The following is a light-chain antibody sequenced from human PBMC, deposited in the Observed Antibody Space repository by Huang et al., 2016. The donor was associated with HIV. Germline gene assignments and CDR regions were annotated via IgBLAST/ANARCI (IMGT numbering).Light chain of an antibody. CDR2: DVS. J-gene: IGKJ4*01. CDR3: QQRSVWPHLT. CDR1: PSVSRY. Sequence: EIVLTQSTATLSLSPGERATLSCRASPSVSRYLVWYQQKPGQAPRLLIDDVSNRATGIPARFSGSGSVTDFTLTISSLEPEDFAVYYCQQRSVWPHLTFGGGTKVEIK. V-gene: IGKV3-11*01.